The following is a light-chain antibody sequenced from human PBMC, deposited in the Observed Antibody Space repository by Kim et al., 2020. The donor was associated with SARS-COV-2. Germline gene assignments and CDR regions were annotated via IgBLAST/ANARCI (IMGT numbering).Light chain of an antibody. J-gene: IGLJ3*02. CDR1: SVHTSYA. CDR2: LNSDGSH. CDR3: QTWGTGKYV. Sequence: ASVKLTCTLSSVHTSYAIAWHQQQPDKGPRYLMKLNSDGSHSKGDGIPDRFSGSSSGAERYLTISRLQSEDEADYYCQTWGTGKYVFGGGTQLTVL. V-gene: IGLV4-69*01.